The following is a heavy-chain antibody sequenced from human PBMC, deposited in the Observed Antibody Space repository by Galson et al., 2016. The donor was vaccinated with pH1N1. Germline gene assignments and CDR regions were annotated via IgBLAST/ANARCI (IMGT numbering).Heavy chain of an antibody. D-gene: IGHD4-17*01. CDR2: IYLGGSHI. V-gene: IGHV5-51*01. CDR1: GYSFRSSW. J-gene: IGHJ3*02. CDR3: ARQNDYGDYRGDAFDI. Sequence: QSGAEVKKPGESLKISCQGSGYSFRSSWIGWVRQMPGKGLEWMGIIYLGGSHIRYSPSFQGQVTISADKSINIVYLQWSSLKASDTAIYYCARQNDYGDYRGDAFDIWGQGTLVTGSS.